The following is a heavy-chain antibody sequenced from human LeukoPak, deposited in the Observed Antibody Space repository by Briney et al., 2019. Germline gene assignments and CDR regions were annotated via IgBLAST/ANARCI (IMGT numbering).Heavy chain of an antibody. CDR1: GGSISSYY. CDR3: ARGGSSWRFGY. J-gene: IGHJ4*02. D-gene: IGHD6-13*01. V-gene: IGHV4-59*01. CDR2: IYYSGST. Sequence: PSETLSLTCTVSGGSISSYYWSWIRQPPGKGLEWIGYIYYSGSTNYNPSLKSRVTISVDTSKNQFSLKLSSVTAADTAVYYCARGGSSWRFGYWGQGTLVTVSS.